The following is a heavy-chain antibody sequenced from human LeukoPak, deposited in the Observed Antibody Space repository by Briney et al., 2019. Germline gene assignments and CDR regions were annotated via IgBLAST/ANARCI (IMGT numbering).Heavy chain of an antibody. CDR2: NFFHDGST. Sequence: ASVKVSCKTSGYSFNSHHVHWVRQAPGQGLEWMGINFFHDGSTSNTQKFQGRVTMTRDTSTSTVYMELSSLRSEDTAVYYCARSTHCSNGVCGLAYWGQGTLVTVSS. J-gene: IGHJ4*02. D-gene: IGHD2-8*01. V-gene: IGHV1-46*02. CDR3: ARSTHCSNGVCGLAY. CDR1: GYSFNSHH.